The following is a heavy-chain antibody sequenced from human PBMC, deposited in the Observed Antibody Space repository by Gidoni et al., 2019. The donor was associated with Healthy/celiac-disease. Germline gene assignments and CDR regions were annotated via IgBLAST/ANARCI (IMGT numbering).Heavy chain of an antibody. CDR1: GVTGSNAW. CDR2: IKSNTDGGTT. CDR3: TTPATTGAFAY. J-gene: IGHJ4*02. V-gene: IGHV3-15*01. Sequence: EVQLGESGGGLVKPGGALRLTWAAPGVTGSNAWMSWVRQAPGKGLESVGRIKSNTDGGTTDYAAPVPGRFTISSDDSHHTLSLQMHSLQTEDTAVYSCTTPATTGAFAYWGQGTLVTVSS. D-gene: IGHD1-26*01.